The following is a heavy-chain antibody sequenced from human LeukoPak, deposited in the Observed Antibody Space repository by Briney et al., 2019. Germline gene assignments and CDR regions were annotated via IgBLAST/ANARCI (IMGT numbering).Heavy chain of an antibody. J-gene: IGHJ3*02. CDR2: IRYEGSNK. V-gene: IGHV3-30*02. Sequence: GGSLRLAWAASGFTFSSYGMHWVRQAPGKGREWVAFIRYEGSNKYYADSVKGRFTISRDNPKKTMYLQMNSLRAEDTAVYYCARLVATITSDAFDIWGQGPMATVSS. CDR3: ARLVATITSDAFDI. CDR1: GFTFSSYG. D-gene: IGHD5-12*01.